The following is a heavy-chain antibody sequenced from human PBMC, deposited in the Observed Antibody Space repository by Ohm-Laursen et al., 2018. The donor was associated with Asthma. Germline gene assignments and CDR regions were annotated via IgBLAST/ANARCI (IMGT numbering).Heavy chain of an antibody. CDR2: ISSTGSSI. CDR1: GFTFSDYY. D-gene: IGHD5-18*01. CDR3: AKDRGFNYGYGMDV. Sequence: SLRLSCSASGFTFSDYYMSWIRQAPGKGLEWISYISSTGSSIYYADSVKGRFTISRDNAKNSLYLQMNSLRAEDTALYYCAKDRGFNYGYGMDVWGQGTTVTVSS. V-gene: IGHV3-11*01. J-gene: IGHJ6*02.